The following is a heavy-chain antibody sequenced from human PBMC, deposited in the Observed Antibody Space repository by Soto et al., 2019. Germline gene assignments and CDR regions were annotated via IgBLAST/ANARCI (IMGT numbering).Heavy chain of an antibody. J-gene: IGHJ4*02. Sequence: GGSRRLSCAASGFTFSSSAMSWVRQAPGKGLEWVSAISGSGDYTFYTDSVKGRFTISRDSSKNTLYLQMNSLRAEDTALYYCAKENAFKFGNWGQGTLVTVSS. V-gene: IGHV3-23*01. CDR2: ISGSGDYT. CDR1: GFTFSSSA. D-gene: IGHD3-16*01. CDR3: AKENAFKFGN.